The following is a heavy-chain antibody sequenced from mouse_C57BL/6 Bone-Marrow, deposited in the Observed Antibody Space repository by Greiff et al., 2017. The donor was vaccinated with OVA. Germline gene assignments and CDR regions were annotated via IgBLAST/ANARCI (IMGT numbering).Heavy chain of an antibody. V-gene: IGHV12-3*01. Sequence: QVQLKESGPGLVKPSQSLFLTCSITGFPITSGYYWIWIRQSPGKPLEWMGYITHSGETFYNPSLQSPISITRETSKNQFFLQLNSVTTEDTAMYYCAGALYEYYAMDYWGQGTSVTVSS. CDR3: AGALYEYYAMDY. CDR2: ITHSGET. D-gene: IGHD1-3*01. J-gene: IGHJ4*01. CDR1: GFPITSGYY.